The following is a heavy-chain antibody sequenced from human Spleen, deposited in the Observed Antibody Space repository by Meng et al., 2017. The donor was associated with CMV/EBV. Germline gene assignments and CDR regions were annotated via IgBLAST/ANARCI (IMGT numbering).Heavy chain of an antibody. CDR2: ISGSGKTI. V-gene: IGHV3-48*03. Sequence: GESLKISCAASGFTFDDYAMHWVRQAPGKGLEWVSCISGSGKTIYYADSVKGRLTISRDNAKKSLFLQMNSLRAEDTAVYYCARRPRAFDIWGQGTMVTVSS. CDR3: ARRPRAFDI. J-gene: IGHJ3*02. CDR1: GFTFDDYA.